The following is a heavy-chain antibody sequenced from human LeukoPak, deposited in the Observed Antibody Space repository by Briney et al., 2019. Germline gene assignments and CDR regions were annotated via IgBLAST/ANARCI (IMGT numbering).Heavy chain of an antibody. Sequence: SETLSLTCTVSGGPVSSGSYYWSWIRQPPGKGLEWIGYTYYSGSTNYNPSLKSRVTISVDTSKNQFSLKLSSVTAADTAVYYCARNDCSGGSCYIDYWGQGTLVTVSS. D-gene: IGHD2-15*01. CDR2: TYYSGST. CDR1: GGPVSSGSYY. V-gene: IGHV4-61*01. CDR3: ARNDCSGGSCYIDY. J-gene: IGHJ4*02.